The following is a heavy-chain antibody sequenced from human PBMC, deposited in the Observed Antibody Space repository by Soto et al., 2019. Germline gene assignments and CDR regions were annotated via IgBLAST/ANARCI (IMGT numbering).Heavy chain of an antibody. V-gene: IGHV1-18*01. CDR2: ISAYNGNT. CDR3: ARETMVRGVSSYYYGMDV. D-gene: IGHD3-10*01. Sequence: QVQLVQSGPEVKKPGASVKVSCKASGYTLTTYGISWVRQAPGQGLEWMGWISAYNGNTKYAQKFQGRVTMTTDTSTSIAYMELRSLRSDDTAVYYCARETMVRGVSSYYYGMDVWGQGTTVTVSS. CDR1: GYTLTTYG. J-gene: IGHJ6*02.